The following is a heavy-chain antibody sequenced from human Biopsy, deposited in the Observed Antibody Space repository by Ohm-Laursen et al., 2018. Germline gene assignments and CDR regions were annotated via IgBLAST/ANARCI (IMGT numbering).Heavy chain of an antibody. CDR3: ARNTGWYGDLYYFDY. V-gene: IGHV1-46*01. D-gene: IGHD6-19*01. CDR2: INPSGSTT. CDR1: GYSVTSYY. J-gene: IGHJ4*02. Sequence: ASVTVSCKASGYSVTSYYMHWVRQAPGQGLEWMGMINPSGSTTSYPQIFQGRVTMTRDTSKSTVYMELSSLRSADTAVYFCARNTGWYGDLYYFDYWGQGTLVTVSS.